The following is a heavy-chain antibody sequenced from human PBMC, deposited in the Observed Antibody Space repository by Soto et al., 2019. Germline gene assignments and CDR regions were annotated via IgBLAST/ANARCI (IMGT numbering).Heavy chain of an antibody. V-gene: IGHV1-18*01. CDR2: ISAYNGNT. CDR3: ARVIYDFWSGSTYYFDY. CDR1: GYTFTSYG. D-gene: IGHD3-3*01. J-gene: IGHJ4*02. Sequence: ASVKVSCKASGYTFTSYGISWVRQAPGQGLEWMGWISAYNGNTNYAQKLQGRVTTTTDTSTSTAYMELRSLRSDDTAVYYCARVIYDFWSGSTYYFDYWGQGTLVTVSS.